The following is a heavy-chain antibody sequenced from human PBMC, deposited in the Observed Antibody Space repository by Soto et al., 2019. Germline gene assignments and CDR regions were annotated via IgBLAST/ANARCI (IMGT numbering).Heavy chain of an antibody. CDR1: GYSFTSYW. D-gene: IGHD3-10*01. V-gene: IGHV5-10-1*01. J-gene: IGHJ2*01. Sequence: EVQLVQSGAEVKKPGESLRISCKGSGYSFTSYWISWVRQMPGKGLEWMGRIDPSDSYTNYSPSFQGHVTISADKSISTAYLQWSSLKASDTAMYYCARPPYGSWRGGYFDLWGRGTLVTVSS. CDR2: IDPSDSYT. CDR3: ARPPYGSWRGGYFDL.